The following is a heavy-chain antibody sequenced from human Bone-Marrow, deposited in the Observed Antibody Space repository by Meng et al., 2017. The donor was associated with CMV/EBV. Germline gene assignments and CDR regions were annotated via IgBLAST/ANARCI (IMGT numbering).Heavy chain of an antibody. D-gene: IGHD4-11*01. CDR1: GFTFSDYW. CDR2: IKQDGSEK. J-gene: IGHJ6*02. V-gene: IGHV3-7*01. CDR3: ARTPTVTTYTYYKYYGMDV. Sequence: GGSLRLSCAASGFTFSDYWMTWVRQAPGKGLEWVANIKQDGSEKHYVDSVKGRFTISRDNSKNTLYLQMNSLRAEDTAVYYCARTPTVTTYTYYKYYGMDVWGQGNTVNVAS.